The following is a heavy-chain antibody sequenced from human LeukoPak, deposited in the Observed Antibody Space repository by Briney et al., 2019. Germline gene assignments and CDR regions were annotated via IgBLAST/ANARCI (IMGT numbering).Heavy chain of an antibody. Sequence: SETLSLTCAVYGGSFSGYYWSWIRQPAGKGLEWIGRISTSGSTNYNPSLKSRVTMSVDTSKNQFSLRLDSVTAADTAMYYCARDFSVWGQGTLVTVSS. D-gene: IGHD5/OR15-5a*01. J-gene: IGHJ4*02. V-gene: IGHV4-4*07. CDR2: ISTSGST. CDR1: GGSFSGYY. CDR3: ARDFSV.